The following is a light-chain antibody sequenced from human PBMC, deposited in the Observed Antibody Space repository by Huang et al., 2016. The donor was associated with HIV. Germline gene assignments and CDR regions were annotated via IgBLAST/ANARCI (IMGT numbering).Light chain of an antibody. Sequence: DIQLTQSPSAMAASVGDRVTITCRATQDIYNYLSWFQQQPGKAPKRLIYGASSLQTGVPSRFCGSGSGTEVTLTINSLQPEDSATYFCLQHKNFHAPTFGQGTKVEIK. V-gene: IGKV1-17*03. CDR2: GAS. CDR3: LQHKNFHAPT. CDR1: QDIYNY. J-gene: IGKJ1*01.